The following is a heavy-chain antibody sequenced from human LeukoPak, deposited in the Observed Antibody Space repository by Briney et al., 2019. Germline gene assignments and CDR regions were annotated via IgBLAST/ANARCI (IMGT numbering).Heavy chain of an antibody. V-gene: IGHV4-30-2*01. J-gene: IGHJ4*02. CDR3: ARDREGGIIDY. CDR2: IYHSGST. D-gene: IGHD1-14*01. CDR1: GGSISSGGYS. Sequence: SETLSLTCAVSGGSISSGGYSWSWLRQPPGKGLEWIGYIYHSGSTYYNPSLKSRVTISVDRSKNQFSLKLSSVTAADTAVYYCARDREGGIIDYWGQGTLVTVSS.